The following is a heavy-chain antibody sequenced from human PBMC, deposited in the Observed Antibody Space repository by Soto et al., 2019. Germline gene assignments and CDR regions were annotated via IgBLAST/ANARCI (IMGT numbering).Heavy chain of an antibody. CDR1: GGIFTRYD. Sequence: QVQLVQSGAEVKKPGCSVKVSCKASGGIFTRYDIRWVRQAPGQGLEWMGAIIPIFGTANYAEKLQGRVKITADESTSTTYMDLSSIRCEETAIYYCALNEGRDGSNFDCWGQGNLVNLSS. CDR2: IIPIFGTA. J-gene: IGHJ4*02. D-gene: IGHD2-15*01. CDR3: ALNEGRDGSNFDC. V-gene: IGHV1-69*19.